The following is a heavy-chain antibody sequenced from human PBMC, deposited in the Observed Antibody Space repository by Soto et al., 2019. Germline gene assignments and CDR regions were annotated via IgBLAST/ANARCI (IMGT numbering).Heavy chain of an antibody. J-gene: IGHJ6*02. CDR3: ARAQDTAMANYYYYYGMDV. CDR1: GFTFSSYS. D-gene: IGHD5-18*01. CDR2: ISSSSGTI. Sequence: GGSLGLSCAASGFTFSSYSMNWVRQAPGKGLEWVSYISSSSGTIYYADSVKGRFTISRDNAKNSLYLQMNSLRDEDTAVYYCARAQDTAMANYYYYYGMDVWGQGTTVTVSS. V-gene: IGHV3-48*02.